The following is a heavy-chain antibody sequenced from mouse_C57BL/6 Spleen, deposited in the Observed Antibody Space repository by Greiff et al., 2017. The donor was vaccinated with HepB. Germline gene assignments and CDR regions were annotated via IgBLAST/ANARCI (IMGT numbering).Heavy chain of an antibody. CDR3: ARSDYSNYYDY. CDR1: GYTFTSYW. J-gene: IGHJ2*01. Sequence: VQLQQPGAELVRPGSSVKLSCKASGYTFTSYWMHWVKQRPIQGLEWIGNIDPSDSETHYNQKFKDKATLTVDKSSSTAYMQLSSLTSEDSAVYYCARSDYSNYYDYWGQGTTLTVSS. CDR2: IDPSDSET. D-gene: IGHD2-5*01. V-gene: IGHV1-52*01.